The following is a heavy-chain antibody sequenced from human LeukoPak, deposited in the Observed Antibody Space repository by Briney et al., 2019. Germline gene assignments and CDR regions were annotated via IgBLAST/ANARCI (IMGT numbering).Heavy chain of an antibody. V-gene: IGHV4-30-4*01. CDR3: ARIKDSSSWFDP. D-gene: IGHD6-13*01. Sequence: SQTLSLTCTVSGGSISSGDYYWSWIRQPPGKGLEWIGYIYYSGSTYYNPSLKSRLTISVDTSKNHFSLRLSSVTAADTAVYYCARIKDSSSWFDPWGQGTLVTVSS. CDR1: GGSISSGDYY. J-gene: IGHJ5*02. CDR2: IYYSGST.